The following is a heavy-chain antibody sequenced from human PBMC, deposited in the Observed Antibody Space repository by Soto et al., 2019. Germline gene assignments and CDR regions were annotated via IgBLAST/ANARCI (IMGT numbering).Heavy chain of an antibody. V-gene: IGHV3-7*01. Sequence: EVQLVESGGGLVQPGESLRLSCAPSAFDFGGSWMSWVRQAPGKGLEWVANKMPDGNKKYYVDSVKGRFTISRDNTKNSLVLQMNSLRAEDTAVYYCARGGRWLDFHSWGQGTLVTVSS. J-gene: IGHJ4*02. CDR3: ARGGRWLDFHS. D-gene: IGHD6-19*01. CDR2: KMPDGNKK. CDR1: AFDFGGSW.